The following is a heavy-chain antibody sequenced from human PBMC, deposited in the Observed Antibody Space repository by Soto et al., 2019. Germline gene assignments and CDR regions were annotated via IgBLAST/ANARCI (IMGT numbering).Heavy chain of an antibody. J-gene: IGHJ4*02. CDR1: GCSVSSGGYD. Sequence: SETLSLSCNVSGCSVSSGGYDWNWIRQPPGKGLEWIGHIHYSGSTNYNPSLKSRVTISVDTSKNQFSLKLNSVTAADAAIYYCARGMIPVVRRYFDYWGQGTLVTVSS. V-gene: IGHV4-61*08. CDR2: IHYSGST. D-gene: IGHD2-15*01. CDR3: ARGMIPVVRRYFDY.